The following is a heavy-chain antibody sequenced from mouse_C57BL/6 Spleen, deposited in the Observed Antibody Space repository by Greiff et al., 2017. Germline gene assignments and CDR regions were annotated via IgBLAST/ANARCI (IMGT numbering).Heavy chain of an antibody. V-gene: IGHV5-16*01. CDR2: INYDGSST. CDR1: GFTFSNYY. Sequence: DVKLVESEGGLVQPGSSMKLSCTASGFTFSNYYMAWVRQVPEKGLEWVANINYDGSSTYYLDSLKSRFIISRDNAKNILYLQMSSLKSEDTATYYCARDPVYTPFDYWGQGTTLTVSS. J-gene: IGHJ2*01. D-gene: IGHD2-1*01. CDR3: ARDPVYTPFDY.